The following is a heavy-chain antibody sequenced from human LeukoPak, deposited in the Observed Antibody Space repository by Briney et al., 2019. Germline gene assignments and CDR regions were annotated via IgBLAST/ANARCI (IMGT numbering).Heavy chain of an antibody. Sequence: SETLSLTCTVSGGSISSYYWSWIRQPAGKGLEWIGRIYTSGSTNYNPSLKSRVTISVDTSKNQFSLKLSSVTAADTAVYYCARNAYPSRGVPNWFDPWGQGTLVTVSS. V-gene: IGHV4-4*07. J-gene: IGHJ5*02. CDR2: IYTSGST. CDR1: GGSISSYY. D-gene: IGHD3-10*01. CDR3: ARNAYPSRGVPNWFDP.